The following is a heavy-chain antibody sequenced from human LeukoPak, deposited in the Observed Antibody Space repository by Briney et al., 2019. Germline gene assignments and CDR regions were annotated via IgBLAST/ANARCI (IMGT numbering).Heavy chain of an antibody. J-gene: IGHJ5*02. Sequence: GSLRLSCAASGFTFSSYGMHWVRQAPGKGLEWVAVISYDGSNKYYADSVKGRFTISRDNSKNTLYLQMNSLRAEDTAVYYCASDNSSSWYNWFDPWGQGTLVTVSS. V-gene: IGHV3-30*03. CDR2: ISYDGSNK. D-gene: IGHD6-13*01. CDR1: GFTFSSYG. CDR3: ASDNSSSWYNWFDP.